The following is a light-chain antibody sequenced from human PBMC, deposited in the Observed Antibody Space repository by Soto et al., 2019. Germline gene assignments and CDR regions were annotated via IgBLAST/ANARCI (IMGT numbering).Light chain of an antibody. CDR1: EDIGTY. V-gene: IGKV1-39*01. J-gene: IGKJ5*01. Sequence: DIQMTQSPSSLAASEGDRVVITCRASEDIGTYLNWYQQKPGKAPNFLIYAASSLESGVPSRFTGSGSGTEFTLTINNLQPEDFAIYYCQQSYSPLVTFGQGTRLEMK. CDR2: AAS. CDR3: QQSYSPLVT.